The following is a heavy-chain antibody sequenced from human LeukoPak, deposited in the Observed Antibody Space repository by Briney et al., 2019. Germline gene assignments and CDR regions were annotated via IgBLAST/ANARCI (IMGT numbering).Heavy chain of an antibody. CDR2: TSSDLNVK. D-gene: IGHD3-10*01. CDR3: AREGYYGSGSPPSLYFDY. Sequence: PGGSLRLSCAASGFTFRNYVIHWVRQAPGKGLEWVAVTSSDLNVKLYADSVKGRFTIFRDNSRSTLYLQMNSLRPEDTAIYYCAREGYYGSGSPPSLYFDYWGQGTLVTVSS. CDR1: GFTFRNYV. J-gene: IGHJ4*02. V-gene: IGHV3-30-3*01.